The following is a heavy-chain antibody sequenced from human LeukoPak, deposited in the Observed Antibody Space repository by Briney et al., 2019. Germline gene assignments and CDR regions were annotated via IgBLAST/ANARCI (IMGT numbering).Heavy chain of an antibody. Sequence: GGSLRLSCAASGFTFSSYAMSWVRRAPGKGLEWVSGISGSGGSGGSTYYADSVKGRFTISRDNSKNTMYLQMNSLRAEDTAVYYCAKAGSIKFDYWGQGTLVTVSS. CDR1: GFTFSSYA. CDR2: ISGSGGSGGST. CDR3: AKAGSIKFDY. J-gene: IGHJ4*02. V-gene: IGHV3-23*01. D-gene: IGHD1-26*01.